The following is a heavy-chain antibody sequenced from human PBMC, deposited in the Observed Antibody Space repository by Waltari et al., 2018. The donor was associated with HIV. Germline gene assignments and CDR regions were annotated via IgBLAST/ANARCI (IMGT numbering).Heavy chain of an antibody. J-gene: IGHJ5*02. V-gene: IGHV4-59*01. D-gene: IGHD3-10*01. CDR3: ARVGPYYYGSGSYSGWFDP. Sequence: QVQLQESGPGLVKPSETLSLTCTVSGGSISSYYWSWIRQPPGKGLEWIGYIYYSGSTNHNPSLKSRVTISVDTSKNQFSLKLSSVTAADTAVYYCARVGPYYYGSGSYSGWFDPWGQGTLVTVSS. CDR2: IYYSGST. CDR1: GGSISSYY.